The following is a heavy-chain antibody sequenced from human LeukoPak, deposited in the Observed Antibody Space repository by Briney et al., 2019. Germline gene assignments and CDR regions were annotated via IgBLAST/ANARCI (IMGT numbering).Heavy chain of an antibody. CDR1: GGSTSSYY. D-gene: IGHD3-22*01. CDR3: ARDFGNYYDSSGYYGFNWFDP. CDR2: IYYSGST. J-gene: IGHJ5*02. V-gene: IGHV4-59*01. Sequence: PSETLSLTCTVSGGSTSSYYWSWIRQPPGKGLEWIGYIYYSGSTNYNPSLKSRVTISVDTSKNQFSLKLSSVTAADTAVYYCARDFGNYYDSSGYYGFNWFDPWGQGTLVTVSS.